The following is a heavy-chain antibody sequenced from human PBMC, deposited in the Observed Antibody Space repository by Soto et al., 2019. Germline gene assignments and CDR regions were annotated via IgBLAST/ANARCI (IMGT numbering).Heavy chain of an antibody. V-gene: IGHV2-5*02. CDR2: IYWDGDK. CDR1: GFSLSSGGVG. Sequence: QITLKESGPTLVKPTQTLTLTCTFSGFSLSSGGVGVGWIRQPPGKVLEWLALIYWDGDKRYSPSLESRLTITKDTSKNQVVLTMTNMDPVDTATYFCAHGGGVYCSGGTCMDYWGQGTLVTVSS. D-gene: IGHD2-15*01. CDR3: AHGGGVYCSGGTCMDY. J-gene: IGHJ4*02.